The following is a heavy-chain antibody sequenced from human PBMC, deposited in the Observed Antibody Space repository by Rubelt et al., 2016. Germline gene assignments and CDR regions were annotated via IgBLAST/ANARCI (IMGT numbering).Heavy chain of an antibody. Sequence: EWTGRIDPSDSYTNYSPSFQGQVTISADKSISTAYLQWSSLKASDTAMYYCVGSYYAGYYGMDVWGQGTTVTVSS. CDR3: VGSYYAGYYGMDV. V-gene: IGHV5-10-1*04. J-gene: IGHJ6*02. CDR2: IDPSDSYT. D-gene: IGHD3-10*01.